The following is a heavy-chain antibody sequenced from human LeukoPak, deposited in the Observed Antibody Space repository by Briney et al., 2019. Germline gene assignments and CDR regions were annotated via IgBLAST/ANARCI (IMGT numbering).Heavy chain of an antibody. V-gene: IGHV4-30-4*08. CDR2: IYYSGST. CDR1: GGSISSGDYY. D-gene: IGHD3-3*01. Sequence: PSQTLSLTCTVSGGSISSGDYYRSWIRQPPGKGLEWIGYIYYSGSTYYNPSLKSRVTISVDTSKNQFSLKLSSVTAADTAVYYCARDFSPSFWSGSDRTIWGQGTMVTVSS. J-gene: IGHJ3*02. CDR3: ARDFSPSFWSGSDRTI.